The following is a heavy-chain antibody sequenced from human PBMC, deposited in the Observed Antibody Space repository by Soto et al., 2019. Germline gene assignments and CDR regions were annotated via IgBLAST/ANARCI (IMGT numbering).Heavy chain of an antibody. Sequence: ASVKVSCKASGYTFTSYGISWVRQAPGQGLEWMGWISAYNGNTNYAQKLQGRVTMTTDTSTSTAYMELRSLRSDDTAVYYCARDLRPFGWLGELLRSVIADYWGQGTLVTVSS. V-gene: IGHV1-18*01. J-gene: IGHJ4*02. CDR3: ARDLRPFGWLGELLRSVIADY. CDR2: ISAYNGNT. D-gene: IGHD3-10*01. CDR1: GYTFTSYG.